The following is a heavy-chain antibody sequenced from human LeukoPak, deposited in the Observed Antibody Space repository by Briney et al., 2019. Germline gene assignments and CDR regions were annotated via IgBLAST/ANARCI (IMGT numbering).Heavy chain of an antibody. CDR3: ARGADSSGWYPNYYYYGMDV. D-gene: IGHD6-19*01. CDR1: GGSISSYY. J-gene: IGHJ6*02. V-gene: IGHV4-59*01. Sequence: SETLSLTCTVSGGSISSYYWSWIRQPPGKGPEWIGYIYYSGSTNYNPSLKSRVTISVDTSKNQFSLKLSSVTAADTAVYYCARGADSSGWYPNYYYYGMDVWGQGTTVTVSS. CDR2: IYYSGST.